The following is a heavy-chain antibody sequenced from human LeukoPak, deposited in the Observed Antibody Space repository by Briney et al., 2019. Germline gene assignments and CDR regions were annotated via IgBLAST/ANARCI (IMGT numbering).Heavy chain of an antibody. V-gene: IGHV1-8*01. J-gene: IGHJ6*03. CDR1: GYTFTSYD. CDR3: ARASRLAIFGVVIIDYYYYYMDV. CDR2: MNPNSGNT. D-gene: IGHD3-3*01. Sequence: ASVKVSCKASGYTFTSYDINWARQATGQGLEWMGWMNPNSGNTGYAQKFQGRVTMTRNTSISTAYMELSSLRSEDTAVYYCARASRLAIFGVVIIDYYYYYMDVWGKGTTVTVSS.